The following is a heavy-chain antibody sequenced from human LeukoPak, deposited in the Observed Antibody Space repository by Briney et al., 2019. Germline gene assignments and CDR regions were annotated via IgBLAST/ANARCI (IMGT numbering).Heavy chain of an antibody. J-gene: IGHJ4*02. CDR1: GYTLTELS. D-gene: IGHD6-19*01. V-gene: IGHV1-24*01. CDR3: ATNVRRYSSGWYPGDFDY. CDR2: FDPEDGET. Sequence: ASVKVSCKVSGYTLTELSMHWVRQAPGKGPEWMGGFDPEDGETIYAQKFQGRVTMTEDTSTDTAYMELSSLRSEDTAVYYCATNVRRYSSGWYPGDFDYWGQGTLVTVSS.